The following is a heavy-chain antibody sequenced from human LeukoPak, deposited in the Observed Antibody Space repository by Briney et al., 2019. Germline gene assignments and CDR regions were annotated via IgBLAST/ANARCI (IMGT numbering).Heavy chain of an antibody. CDR2: IWYDGSNK. D-gene: IGHD3-22*01. V-gene: IGHV3-33*01. J-gene: IGHJ4*02. Sequence: PGGSLRLSCAASGFSFSNYDMHWVRQAPGKGLEWVAVIWYDGSNKYYADSVKGRFTISRDNSKNTLYLQMNSLRVEDTAVYYCACDRDYYDSSGYYNYWGQGTLVTVSS. CDR3: ACDRDYYDSSGYYNY. CDR1: GFSFSNYD.